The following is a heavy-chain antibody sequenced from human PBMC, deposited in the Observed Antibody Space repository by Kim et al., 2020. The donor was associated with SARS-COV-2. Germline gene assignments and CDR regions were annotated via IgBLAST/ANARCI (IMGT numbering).Heavy chain of an antibody. V-gene: IGHV2-5*02. CDR3: ARRYCTGTRCYSWFDF. D-gene: IGHD2-2*02. CDR1: GFSLSANGVG. Sequence: SGPTLVKPTETLTLTCTFSGFSLSANGVGVGWIRQPPGESLQWLALIYWDDNKRYSPSLKNRLTIAKDTSKNQVVLTMTNMDPVDTGTYYCARRYCTGTRCYSWFDFWGRGTLVTVSS. J-gene: IGHJ4*02. CDR2: IYWDDNK.